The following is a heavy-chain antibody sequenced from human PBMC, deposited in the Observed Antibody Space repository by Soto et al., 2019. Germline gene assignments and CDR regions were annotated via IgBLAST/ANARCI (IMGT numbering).Heavy chain of an antibody. D-gene: IGHD4-17*01. CDR2: ISSSSSYI. CDR1: GFTFSSYS. Sequence: GGSLRLSCAASGFTFSSYSMNWVRQAPGKGLEWVSSISSSSSYIYYADSVKGRFTISRDNAKNSLYLQMNSLRAEDTAVYYCASGLRVTRGRRWFDPWGQGTLVTVS. CDR3: ASGLRVTRGRRWFDP. V-gene: IGHV3-21*01. J-gene: IGHJ5*02.